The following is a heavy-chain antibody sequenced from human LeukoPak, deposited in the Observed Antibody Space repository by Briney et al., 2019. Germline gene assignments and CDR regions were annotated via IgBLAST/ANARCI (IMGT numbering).Heavy chain of an antibody. Sequence: PSETLSLTCAVSGGSISSGGYSWSWIRQPPGKGLEWIGEINHSGSTNYNPSLKSRVTISVDTSKNQFSLKLSSVTAADTAVYYCARGPSVSGYKDAFDIWGQGTMVTVSS. D-gene: IGHD5-18*01. V-gene: IGHV4-34*01. CDR1: GGSISSGGYS. CDR3: ARGPSVSGYKDAFDI. J-gene: IGHJ3*02. CDR2: INHSGST.